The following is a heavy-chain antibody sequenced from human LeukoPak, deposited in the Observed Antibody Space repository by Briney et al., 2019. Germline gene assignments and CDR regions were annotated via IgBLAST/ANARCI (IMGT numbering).Heavy chain of an antibody. CDR1: GFTFSRYG. CDR3: ASSVGAIPEYYFDY. CDR2: ISYDGSNK. D-gene: IGHD1-26*01. V-gene: IGHV3-30*19. Sequence: PGGSLRLSCVASGFTFSRYGMHWVRQAPGKGLEWVAVISYDGSNKYYADSVKGRFTISRDNSKNTLYLQMNSLRAEDTAVYYCASSVGAIPEYYFDYWGQGTLVTVSS. J-gene: IGHJ4*02.